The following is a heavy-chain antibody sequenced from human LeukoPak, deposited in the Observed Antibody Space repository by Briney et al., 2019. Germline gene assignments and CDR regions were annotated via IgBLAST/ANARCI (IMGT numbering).Heavy chain of an antibody. CDR2: ISAYNGNT. CDR3: ASQNSYYDFWSGYPPYYYYYMDV. D-gene: IGHD3-3*01. V-gene: IGHV1-18*01. Sequence: ASVKVSCKASGYTFTSYGISWVRQAPGQGLEWMGWISAYNGNTNYAQKLQGRVTMTTDTSTSTAYMELRSLGSDDTAVYYCASQNSYYDFWSGYPPYYYYYMDVWGKGTTVTVSS. CDR1: GYTFTSYG. J-gene: IGHJ6*03.